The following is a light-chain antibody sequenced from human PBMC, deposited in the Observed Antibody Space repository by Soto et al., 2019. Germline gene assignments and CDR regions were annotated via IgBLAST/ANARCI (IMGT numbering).Light chain of an antibody. J-gene: IGKJ1*01. CDR2: SAS. Sequence: EIVMTQSPATMSGSPGERATLSCRASQSVGSNLAWYQHKPGQAPRLLLYSASTRAPGIPARFSGSGSGTDFTLTISRLEPEDFAVYYCQQYGSSPQTFGQGTKVDIK. V-gene: IGKV3-20*01. CDR3: QQYGSSPQT. CDR1: QSVGSN.